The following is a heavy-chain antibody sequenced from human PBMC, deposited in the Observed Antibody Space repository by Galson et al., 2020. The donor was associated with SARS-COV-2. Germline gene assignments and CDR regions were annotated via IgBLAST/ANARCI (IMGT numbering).Heavy chain of an antibody. V-gene: IGHV1-69*06. CDR3: ARVIRYCGGGSCYSFDS. Sequence: SVKVSCKASGGTFTSYTISWVRQAPGQGLEWMGGDIPLFGSSNYAQNFLGRVTITADKSTTTAYMELSSLRSEDTAVYYCARVIRYCGGGSCYSFDSWGQGTLVTVSS. CDR1: GGTFTSYT. CDR2: DIPLFGSS. J-gene: IGHJ4*02. D-gene: IGHD2-15*01.